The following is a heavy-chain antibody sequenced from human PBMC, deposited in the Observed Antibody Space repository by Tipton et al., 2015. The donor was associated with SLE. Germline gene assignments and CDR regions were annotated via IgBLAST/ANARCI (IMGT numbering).Heavy chain of an antibody. J-gene: IGHJ2*01. CDR2: IHHRGTT. V-gene: IGHV4-4*02. CDR3: ARDRRGWYFDL. D-gene: IGHD3-10*01. Sequence: TLSLTCTVSGGSISSNTWWNWVRQPPGMGLEWIGEIHHRGTTNYNPSLKSRVTISVDKSKNQFSLKLTSVTAADTAVYYCARDRRGWYFDLWGRGTLVTVSS. CDR1: GGSISSNTW.